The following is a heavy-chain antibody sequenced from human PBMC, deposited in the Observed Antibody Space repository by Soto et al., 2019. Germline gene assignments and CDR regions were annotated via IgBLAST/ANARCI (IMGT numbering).Heavy chain of an antibody. D-gene: IGHD4-4*01. Sequence: PGGSLRLSCAASGFTFSDYYMSWIRQAPGKGLEWVSYISSSGSTIYYADSVKGRFTISRDNAKNSLYLQMNSLRAEDTAVYDCARAYYSNYFYYYGMDVWGQGTTVTVSS. V-gene: IGHV3-11*01. CDR1: GFTFSDYY. CDR2: ISSSGSTI. J-gene: IGHJ6*02. CDR3: ARAYYSNYFYYYGMDV.